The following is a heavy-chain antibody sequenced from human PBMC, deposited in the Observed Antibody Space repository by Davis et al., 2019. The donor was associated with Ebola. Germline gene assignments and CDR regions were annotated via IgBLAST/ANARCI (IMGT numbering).Heavy chain of an antibody. J-gene: IGHJ4*02. V-gene: IGHV1-69*02. CDR1: RNTFTTYY. CDR3: ARRDSSGYYYWPFDY. Sequence: AASVKVSCKASRNTFTTYYMHWVRQAPGQGLEWMGRIIPILGIANYAQKFQGRVTITADKSTSTAYMELSSLRSEDTAVYYCARRDSSGYYYWPFDYWGQGTLVTVSS. D-gene: IGHD3-22*01. CDR2: IIPILGIA.